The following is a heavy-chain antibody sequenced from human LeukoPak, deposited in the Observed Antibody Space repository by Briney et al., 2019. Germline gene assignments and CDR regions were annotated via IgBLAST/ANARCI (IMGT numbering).Heavy chain of an antibody. CDR3: ATAEYCSGGSCYSLDY. Sequence: GASVKVSCKVSGYTLTELSMHWVRQAPGKGLEGMGRFDPEDGETIYAQKFQGRVTMTEDTSTDTAYMELSSLRSEDTAVYYCATAEYCSGGSCYSLDYWGQGTLVTVSS. CDR1: GYTLTELS. D-gene: IGHD2-15*01. CDR2: FDPEDGET. J-gene: IGHJ4*02. V-gene: IGHV1-24*01.